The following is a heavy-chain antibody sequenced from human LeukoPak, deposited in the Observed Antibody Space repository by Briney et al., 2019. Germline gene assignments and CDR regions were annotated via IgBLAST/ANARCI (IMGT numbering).Heavy chain of an antibody. CDR2: IYTSGST. V-gene: IGHV4-61*02. CDR3: ARRAPSPYSSSSFYYYYYMDV. CDR1: GGSISSGSYY. D-gene: IGHD6-6*01. J-gene: IGHJ6*03. Sequence: SQTLSLTCTVSGGSISSGSYYWSWIRQPAGKGLEWIGRIYTSGSTNYNPSLKSRVTLSVDTSKNQFSLKLSSVTAADTAVYYCARRAPSPYSSSSFYYYYYMDVWGKGTTVTVSS.